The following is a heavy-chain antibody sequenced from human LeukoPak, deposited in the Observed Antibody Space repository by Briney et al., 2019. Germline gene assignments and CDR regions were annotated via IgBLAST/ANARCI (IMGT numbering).Heavy chain of an antibody. D-gene: IGHD1-1*01. CDR1: GGSISSDPYY. Sequence: SEALSLTCTVCGGSISSDPYYWNWIRQSAGRGLEWIGRVYPSGTTNYNPSLKSRVTISIDTSKNQFSLKLTSVTAADADVYFCARGQGTTNFDYWGQGTLVTVSS. CDR3: ARGQGTTNFDY. J-gene: IGHJ4*02. V-gene: IGHV4-61*02. CDR2: VYPSGTT.